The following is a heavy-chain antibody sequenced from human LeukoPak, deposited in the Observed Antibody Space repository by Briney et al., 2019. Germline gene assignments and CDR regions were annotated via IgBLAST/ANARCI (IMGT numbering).Heavy chain of an antibody. CDR1: GYTFTSYD. CDR2: MNPNSGNT. V-gene: IGHV1-8*03. Sequence: GASVKVSCKASGYTFTSYDINWVRQATGQGLEWMGWMNPNSGNTGYAQKFQGRVTITRNTSISTAYVELSSLRSEDTAVYYCARPTGTGGYYFDYWGQGTLVTVSS. D-gene: IGHD1-1*01. J-gene: IGHJ4*02. CDR3: ARPTGTGGYYFDY.